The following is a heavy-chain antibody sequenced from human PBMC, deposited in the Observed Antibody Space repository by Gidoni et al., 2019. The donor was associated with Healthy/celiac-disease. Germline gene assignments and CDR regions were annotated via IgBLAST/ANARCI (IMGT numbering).Heavy chain of an antibody. CDR3: ARGLEYYDSSGYPVDY. J-gene: IGHJ4*02. D-gene: IGHD3-22*01. CDR1: GYTFTSYD. CDR2: MNPNSGNT. V-gene: IGHV1-8*01. Sequence: QVQLVQSGAEVKKPGASVTVSCKASGYTFTSYDINWVRQATGQGLEWMGWMNPNSGNTGYAQKFQGRVTMTRNTSISTAYMELSSLRSEDTAVYYCARGLEYYDSSGYPVDYWGQGTLVTVSS.